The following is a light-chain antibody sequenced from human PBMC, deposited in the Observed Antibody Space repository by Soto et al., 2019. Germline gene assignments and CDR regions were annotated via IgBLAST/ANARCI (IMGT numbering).Light chain of an antibody. Sequence: DIQMTQSPSSVAASVGARVTITCRARQGITSWLAWYQQKPGRAPKLLIYAASSFQSGVPSRFSGSESVRDFTLPISSLQPAAFATCFCHPTSSFPLTFGEGTKGEIK. CDR3: HPTSSFPLT. CDR2: AAS. CDR1: QGITSW. J-gene: IGKJ4*01. V-gene: IGKV1-12*01.